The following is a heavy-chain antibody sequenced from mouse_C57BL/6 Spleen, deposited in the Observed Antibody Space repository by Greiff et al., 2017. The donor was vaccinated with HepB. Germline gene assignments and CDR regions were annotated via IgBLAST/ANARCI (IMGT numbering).Heavy chain of an antibody. Sequence: ESGPGLVKPSQSLSLTCSVTGYSITSGYYWNWIRQFPGNKLEWMGYISYDGSNNYNPSLKNRISITRDTSKNQFFLKLNSVTTEDTATYYCAREDDGYLYFDYWGQGTTLTGYS. CDR3: AREDDGYLYFDY. D-gene: IGHD2-3*01. V-gene: IGHV3-6*01. CDR2: ISYDGSN. CDR1: GYSITSGYY. J-gene: IGHJ2*01.